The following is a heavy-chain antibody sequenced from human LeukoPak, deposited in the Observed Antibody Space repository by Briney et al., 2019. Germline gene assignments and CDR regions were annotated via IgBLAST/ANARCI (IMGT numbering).Heavy chain of an antibody. J-gene: IGHJ4*02. V-gene: IGHV1-2*06. Sequence: GASVKVSCKASGYTFTSYGISWVRQAPGQGLEWMGRINPNSGGTNYAQKFQGRVTMTRDTSISTAYMELSRLRSDDTAVYYCARVGIRGYSGYDLDYWGQGTLVTVS. CDR1: GYTFTSYG. CDR2: INPNSGGT. D-gene: IGHD5-12*01. CDR3: ARVGIRGYSGYDLDY.